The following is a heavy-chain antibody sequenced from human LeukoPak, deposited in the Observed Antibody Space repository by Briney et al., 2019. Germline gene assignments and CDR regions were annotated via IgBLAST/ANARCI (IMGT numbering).Heavy chain of an antibody. D-gene: IGHD3-22*01. J-gene: IGHJ3*02. CDR3: ARDPLPRSYYDSSGYAFDI. Sequence: PSETLSLTCTVSGGSISSSSYYWDWIRQPPGTGLEWIGSIYYSGSTYYNPSLKSRVTISVDTSKNQFSLKLSSVTAADTAVYCCARDPLPRSYYDSSGYAFDIWGQGTMVTVSS. CDR1: GGSISSSSYY. CDR2: IYYSGST. V-gene: IGHV4-39*07.